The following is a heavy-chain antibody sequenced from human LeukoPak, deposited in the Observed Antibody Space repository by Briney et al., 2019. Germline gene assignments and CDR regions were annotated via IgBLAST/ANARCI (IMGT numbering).Heavy chain of an antibody. D-gene: IGHD6-13*01. CDR2: INPSGGST. Sequence: TSVKVSCKSSVYTCTIYYMHWGRQAPQQGLEWMGIINPSGGSTSYAQKFQGTVTMTRDTSTRTVYMELSSLRSEDTAVYYCGTDLDSSSRYIDSWGQGTLVTVSS. J-gene: IGHJ4*02. V-gene: IGHV1-46*01. CDR3: GTDLDSSSRYIDS. CDR1: VYTCTIYY.